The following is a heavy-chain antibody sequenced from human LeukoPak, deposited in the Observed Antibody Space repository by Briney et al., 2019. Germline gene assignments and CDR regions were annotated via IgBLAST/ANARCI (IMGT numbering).Heavy chain of an antibody. CDR2: INPNSGGI. CDR1: GYTFTGYY. V-gene: IGHV1-2*02. Sequence: ASVKVSCKASGYTFTGYYMHWVRQAPGQGLEWMGWINPNSGGINYAQKFQGRVTMTRDTSISTAYMELSRLRSDDTAVYYCARQLRSFGFDPWGQGTLVTVSS. J-gene: IGHJ5*02. D-gene: IGHD1-26*01. CDR3: ARQLRSFGFDP.